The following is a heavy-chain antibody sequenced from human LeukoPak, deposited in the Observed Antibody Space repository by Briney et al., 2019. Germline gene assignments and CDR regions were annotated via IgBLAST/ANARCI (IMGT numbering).Heavy chain of an antibody. D-gene: IGHD2-2*01. Sequence: SETLSLTCTVSGDSINSYYWSWIRQPAGKGLEWIGRIYTSGSPSYNPSLKSRVTMSVDTSKKQFSLKLRSVTAADTALYYCAAGYERFAPWGRGTLVTVSS. CDR3: AAGYERFAP. CDR1: GDSINSYY. J-gene: IGHJ5*02. V-gene: IGHV4-4*07. CDR2: IYTSGSP.